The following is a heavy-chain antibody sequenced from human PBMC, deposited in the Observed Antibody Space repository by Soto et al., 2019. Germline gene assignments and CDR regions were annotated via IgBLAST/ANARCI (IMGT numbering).Heavy chain of an antibody. CDR1: GFSLSTSGMC. CDR3: ARFSPYCGGDCFFDY. V-gene: IGHV2-70*01. CDR2: IDWDDDK. D-gene: IGHD2-21*02. J-gene: IGHJ4*02. Sequence: SGPTLVNPTQTLTLTCTFSGFSLSTSGMCVGWIRQPPGKALEWLALIDWDDDKYYSTSLKTRLTISKDTSKNQVVLTMTNMDPVDTATYYCARFSPYCGGDCFFDYWGQGTLVTVSS.